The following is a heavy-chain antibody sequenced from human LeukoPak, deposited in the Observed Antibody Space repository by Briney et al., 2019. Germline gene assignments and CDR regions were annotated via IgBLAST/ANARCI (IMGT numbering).Heavy chain of an antibody. CDR1: GFTFSNFA. CDR2: ISGSNTYT. Sequence: NPGGSLRLSCAASGFTFSNFAMSWIRQAPGKGLEWVSYISGSNTYTNYADSVRGWFTISRDNAKNSLFLQLNNLRADDSAVYYCTRTLDFYDGWGSSPPYSYFYSMDVWGQGTTVSVSS. V-gene: IGHV3-11*03. CDR3: TRTLDFYDGWGSSPPYSYFYSMDV. D-gene: IGHD3-22*01. J-gene: IGHJ6*02.